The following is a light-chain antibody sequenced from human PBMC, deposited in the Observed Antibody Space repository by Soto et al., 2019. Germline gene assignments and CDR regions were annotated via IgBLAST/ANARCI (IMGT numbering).Light chain of an antibody. CDR3: QQSYITPLT. CDR2: AAS. CDR1: QNIGIY. J-gene: IGKJ5*01. V-gene: IGKV1-39*01. Sequence: DIQMTQSPSSLSASVGDRVTITCRTSQNIGIYLTWYQQKPGKAPNFLIFAASSLQSGVPSRFSASGSGTEFTLTISSLQHEDFATYYCQQSYITPLTFGQGTRL.